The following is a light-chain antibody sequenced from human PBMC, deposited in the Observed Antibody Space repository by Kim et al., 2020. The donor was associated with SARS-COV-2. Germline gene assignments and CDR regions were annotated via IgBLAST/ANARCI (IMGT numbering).Light chain of an antibody. J-gene: IGLJ3*02. V-gene: IGLV1-51*01. Sequence: QSVLTQPPSVSAAPGHKVTISCSGSRSNIGNTPVSWYQQFPGTAPRLITYDNDKRPSGIPDRFSSSKSGTSATLGITGLRTGDEADDYCATWDSSLSVGVFGGGTKVTVL. CDR2: DND. CDR3: ATWDSSLSVGV. CDR1: RSNIGNTP.